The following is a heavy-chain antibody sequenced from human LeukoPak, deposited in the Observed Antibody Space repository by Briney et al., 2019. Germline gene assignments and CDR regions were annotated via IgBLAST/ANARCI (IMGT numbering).Heavy chain of an antibody. CDR2: IYPGDSDT. D-gene: IGHD5-24*01. V-gene: IGHV5-51*01. Sequence: LGESLQISCQGSGSTFTSYWIGWVRQLPGKGLEWMGIIYPGDSDTRYSPSFQGQVTISAAKAISTSSRQWSSLKASDTAMYYCARSEAKPQLRDPEYYFDYWGQGTLVTVSS. J-gene: IGHJ4*02. CDR1: GSTFTSYW. CDR3: ARSEAKPQLRDPEYYFDY.